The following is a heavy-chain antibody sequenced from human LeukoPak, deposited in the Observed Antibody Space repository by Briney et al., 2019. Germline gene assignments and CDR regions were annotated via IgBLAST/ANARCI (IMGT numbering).Heavy chain of an antibody. CDR1: GFTFSSYS. V-gene: IGHV3-21*01. D-gene: IGHD2-2*01. CDR3: ASRYCTSTNCYAFDI. J-gene: IGHJ3*02. CDR2: ISSDSNYI. Sequence: GGSLRLSCAASGFTFSSYSMNWVRQAPGKGLEWVSSISSDSNYIFYADSVQGGFTISRDNAENSLFLQMNSLRAEDTAVYYCASRYCTSTNCYAFDIWGQGTMVTVSS.